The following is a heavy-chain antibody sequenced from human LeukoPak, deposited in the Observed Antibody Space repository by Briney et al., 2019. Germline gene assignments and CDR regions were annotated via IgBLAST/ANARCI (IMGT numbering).Heavy chain of an antibody. D-gene: IGHD3-9*01. CDR2: ISYDGKNM. CDR1: GFTFSSYG. CDR3: ASYDILTGYHSPFDY. J-gene: IGHJ4*02. V-gene: IGHV3-30*03. Sequence: GGSLRLSCAASGFTFSSYGMHWVRQAPGKGLEWVAVISYDGKNMYYADSVKGRFTISRANSQNTLYLQMNSLRVEDTGVYYCASYDILTGYHSPFDYWGQGSLVTVSS.